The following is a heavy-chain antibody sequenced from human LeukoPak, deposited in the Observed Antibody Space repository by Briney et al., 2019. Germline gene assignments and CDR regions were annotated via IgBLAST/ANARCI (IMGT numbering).Heavy chain of an antibody. V-gene: IGHV1-3*01. CDR1: GYTFTSYA. J-gene: IGHJ5*02. Sequence: GASVKVSCKASGYTFTSYAMHWVRQAPGQRLEWMGWINAGNGNTKYSQKFQGRVTITRDTSASTAYMELSSLRSEDTAVYYCASAIVVVPAAMAGLYNWFDPWGQGTLVTVSS. D-gene: IGHD2-2*01. CDR3: ASAIVVVPAAMAGLYNWFDP. CDR2: INAGNGNT.